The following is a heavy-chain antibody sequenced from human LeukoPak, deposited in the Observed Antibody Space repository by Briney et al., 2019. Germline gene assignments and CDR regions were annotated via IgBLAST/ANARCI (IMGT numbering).Heavy chain of an antibody. V-gene: IGHV1-46*01. CDR1: GYTFTSYY. D-gene: IGHD6-19*01. CDR2: INPSGGST. Sequence: ASVKVSCKASGYTFTSYYMHWVRQAPGQGLEWMGIINPSGGSTGYAQKFQGRVTMTRDTSISTAYMELSRLRSDDTAVYYCARVTSRIAVAGPTTFQHWGQGTLVIVSS. CDR3: ARVTSRIAVAGPTTFQH. J-gene: IGHJ1*01.